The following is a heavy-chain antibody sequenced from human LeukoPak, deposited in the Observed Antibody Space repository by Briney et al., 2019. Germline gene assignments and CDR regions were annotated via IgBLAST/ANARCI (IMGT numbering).Heavy chain of an antibody. D-gene: IGHD2-15*01. CDR1: GFTFSSYW. V-gene: IGHV3-74*01. CDR3: AKGPTRSTPCFFDS. CDR2: INSDGSST. J-gene: IGHJ4*02. Sequence: GGSLPLTCAASGFTFSSYWSHWVRQAPGKGLVWVSRINSDGSSTSYADSVKCRFTISRDNAKNTLYLQMNSLRAEDTAVYYCAKGPTRSTPCFFDSWGQGTVITVSS.